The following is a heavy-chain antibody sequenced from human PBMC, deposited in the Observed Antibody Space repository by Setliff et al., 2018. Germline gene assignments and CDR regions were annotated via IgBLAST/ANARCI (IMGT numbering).Heavy chain of an antibody. J-gene: IGHJ4*02. Sequence: GGSLRLSCAASGFTFSDYYMTWIRQAPGKGLEWVSYISRGGNTIYYADSVKGRFTISRDNAKNSLYLQMDNLRAEDTATYYCAKCGRFAPSGWFQYVDSWAQGTLVTVS. CDR3: AKCGRFAPSGWFQYVDS. CDR2: ISRGGNTI. V-gene: IGHV3-11*01. CDR1: GFTFSDYY. D-gene: IGHD6-19*01.